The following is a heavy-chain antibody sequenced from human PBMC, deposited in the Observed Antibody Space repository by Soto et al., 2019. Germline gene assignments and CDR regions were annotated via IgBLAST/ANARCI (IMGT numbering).Heavy chain of an antibody. CDR3: ARDDRYDFWSGYYSESFDY. CDR1: GFTFSSYG. J-gene: IGHJ4*02. V-gene: IGHV3-33*01. Sequence: QVQLVESGGGVVQPGRSLRLSCAASGFTFSSYGMHWVRQAPGKGLEWVAVIWYDGSNKYYADSVKGRFTISRDNSKNTLYLQMNSLRADDTAVYYCARDDRYDFWSGYYSESFDYWGQGTLVTVSS. CDR2: IWYDGSNK. D-gene: IGHD3-3*01.